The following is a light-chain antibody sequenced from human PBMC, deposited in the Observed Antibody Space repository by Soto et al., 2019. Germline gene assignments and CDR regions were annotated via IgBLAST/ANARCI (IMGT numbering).Light chain of an antibody. Sequence: DFLLTQSPLSLPVTLGQAASISCRSSQTLVYSDGNTYLSWFQQRPGQSPRRLIYKVSNRDSGVPDRFSGSGSGTDFTLKISRVEAEDVGVYYCMQGTHWPPITFGQGTRLEIK. J-gene: IGKJ5*01. V-gene: IGKV2-30*01. CDR3: MQGTHWPPIT. CDR2: KVS. CDR1: QTLVYSDGNTY.